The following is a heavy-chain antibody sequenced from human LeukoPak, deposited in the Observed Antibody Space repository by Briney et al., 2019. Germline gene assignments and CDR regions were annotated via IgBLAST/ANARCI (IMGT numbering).Heavy chain of an antibody. J-gene: IGHJ6*03. CDR3: ARAIATPEDYYYYMDV. D-gene: IGHD6-13*01. Sequence: GSSVKVSCKASGGTFSSYAISWVRQAPGQGLEWMGGIIPIFGTANYAQKFQGRVTITTDESTSTAYIELSSLRSEDTAVYYCARAIATPEDYYYYMDVWGKGTTVTVSS. CDR1: GGTFSSYA. CDR2: IIPIFGTA. V-gene: IGHV1-69*05.